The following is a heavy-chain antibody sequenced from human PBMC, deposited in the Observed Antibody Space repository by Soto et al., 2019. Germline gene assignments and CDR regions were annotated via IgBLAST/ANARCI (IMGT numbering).Heavy chain of an antibody. CDR3: ARELTTVNFGAFDI. Sequence: PGGSLRLSCAASGFTFSSYSMNWVRQAPGKGLEWVSSISSSSSYIYYADSVKGRFTISRDNAKNSLYLQMNSLRAEDTAVYYCARELTTVNFGAFDIWGQGTMVIVSS. CDR2: ISSSSSYI. V-gene: IGHV3-21*01. CDR1: GFTFSSYS. D-gene: IGHD4-17*01. J-gene: IGHJ3*02.